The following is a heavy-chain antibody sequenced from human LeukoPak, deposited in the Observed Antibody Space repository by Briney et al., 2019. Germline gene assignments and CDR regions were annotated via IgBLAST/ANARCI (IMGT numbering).Heavy chain of an antibody. CDR3: ARGPYYYDSSGCFDY. V-gene: IGHV4-61*02. CDR1: GGSISSSSYY. Sequence: SETLSLTCTVSGGSISSSSYYWSWIRQPAGKGLEWIGRIYTSGSTSYNPSLKSRVIISVDTSKNQFSLKLSSVTAADTAVYYCARGPYYYDSSGCFDYWGQGTLVTVSS. D-gene: IGHD3-22*01. J-gene: IGHJ4*02. CDR2: IYTSGST.